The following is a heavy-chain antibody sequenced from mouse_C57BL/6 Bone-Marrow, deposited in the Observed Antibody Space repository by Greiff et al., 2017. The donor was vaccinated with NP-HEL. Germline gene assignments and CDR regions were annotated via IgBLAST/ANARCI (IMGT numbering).Heavy chain of an antibody. CDR1: GYTFTSYW. CDR2: IDPSDSYT. D-gene: IGHD1-1*01. CDR3: AREMTTGLAKGFAY. J-gene: IGHJ3*01. Sequence: QVQLQQPGAELVMPGASVKLSCKASGYTFTSYWMHWVKQRPGQGLEWIGEIDPSDSYTNYNQKFKGKSTLTVDKSSSTAYMQLSSLTSEDSAVYYCAREMTTGLAKGFAYWGQGTLVTVSA. V-gene: IGHV1-69*01.